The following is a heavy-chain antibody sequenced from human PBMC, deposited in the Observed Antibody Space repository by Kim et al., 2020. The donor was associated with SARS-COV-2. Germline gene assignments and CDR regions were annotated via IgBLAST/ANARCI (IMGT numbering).Heavy chain of an antibody. Sequence: QKFQGRVTITADEATSTAYMELSSLRSEDTAVYYCARGGGDSSGYYQPDYWGQGTLVTVSS. D-gene: IGHD3-22*01. J-gene: IGHJ4*02. V-gene: IGHV1-69*01. CDR3: ARGGGDSSGYYQPDY.